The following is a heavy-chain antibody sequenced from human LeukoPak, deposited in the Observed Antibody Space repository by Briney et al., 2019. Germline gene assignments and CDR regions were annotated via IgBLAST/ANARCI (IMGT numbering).Heavy chain of an antibody. CDR3: ARSVVTLYWYFDL. D-gene: IGHD4-23*01. CDR2: IYYSGST. V-gene: IGHV4-59*01. CDR1: GGSISSYY. J-gene: IGHJ2*01. Sequence: SETLSLTCTVSGGSISSYYWTWIRQPPGKGLEWIGYIYYSGSTKYNPSLKSRVTISLDTSKNQFSLKLSSVTTADTAVYYCARSVVTLYWYFDLWGRGTLVTVSS.